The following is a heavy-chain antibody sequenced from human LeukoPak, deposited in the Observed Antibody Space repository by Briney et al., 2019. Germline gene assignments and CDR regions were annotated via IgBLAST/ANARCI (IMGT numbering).Heavy chain of an antibody. CDR3: ARSRGWGSDY. J-gene: IGHJ4*02. CDR1: GGSISSYY. D-gene: IGHD3-16*01. CDR2: IYYSGST. Sequence: SETLSLTCTVSGGSISSYYWSWIRQPPGKGLEWIGYIYYSGSTNYNPSLKSRVTISVDTSKNQFSPKLSSVTAADTAVYYCARSRGWGSDYWGQGTLVTVSS. V-gene: IGHV4-59*01.